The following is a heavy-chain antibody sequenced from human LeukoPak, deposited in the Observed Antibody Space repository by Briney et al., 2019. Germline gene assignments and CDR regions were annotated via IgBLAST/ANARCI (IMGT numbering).Heavy chain of an antibody. V-gene: IGHV4-61*01. J-gene: IGHJ5*02. CDR3: ARGLYSSGWSHWFDP. Sequence: SETLSLTCTVSGGSISGSSYYWSWIRQPPGKGLEWIGYIYYSGSTNYNPSLKSRVTISVDTSKNQFSLKLSSVTAADTAVYYCARGLYSSGWSHWFDPWGQGTLVTVSS. CDR2: IYYSGST. CDR1: GGSISGSSYY. D-gene: IGHD6-19*01.